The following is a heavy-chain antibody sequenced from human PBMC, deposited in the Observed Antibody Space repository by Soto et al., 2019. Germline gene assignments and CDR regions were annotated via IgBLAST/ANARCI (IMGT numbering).Heavy chain of an antibody. Sequence: QLQLQESGPGLVKPSETLSLTCTVSGGSISSSSYYWGWIRWPPGKGLEWIGSIYYSGSTYYNPSLKSRVTISVDTSKNQFSLKLSSVTAADTAVYYCARLIAVAGDWYFDLWGRGTLVTVSS. CDR2: IYYSGST. CDR1: GGSISSSSYY. J-gene: IGHJ2*01. V-gene: IGHV4-39*01. D-gene: IGHD6-19*01. CDR3: ARLIAVAGDWYFDL.